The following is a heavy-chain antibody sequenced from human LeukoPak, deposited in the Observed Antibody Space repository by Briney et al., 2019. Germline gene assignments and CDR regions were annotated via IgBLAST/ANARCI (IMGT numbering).Heavy chain of an antibody. V-gene: IGHV1-2*02. CDR1: RYTFTGYY. CDR3: ARVVGSSTTNFDY. J-gene: IGHJ4*02. CDR2: INPNSGGT. D-gene: IGHD6-6*01. Sequence: ASVKVSFKASRYTFTGYYMHWVRQAPGRGLEWMGWINPNSGGTNYAQKFQGRVTMTRDTSISTAYMELSRLRSDDTAVYYCARVVGSSTTNFDYWGQGTLVTVSS.